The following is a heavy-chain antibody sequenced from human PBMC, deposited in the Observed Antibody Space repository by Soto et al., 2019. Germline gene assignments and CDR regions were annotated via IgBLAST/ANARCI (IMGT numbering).Heavy chain of an antibody. CDR2: ITTSSAYI. J-gene: IGHJ5*02. D-gene: IGHD2-21*01. CDR1: GFTFNTYD. CDR3: VRSGTARLLRHSWFDT. Sequence: EVQLVESGGGLVKPGGSLRLSCAASGFTFNTYDMNWVLQAPGEGLEWVSSITTSSAYIYYADSLKGRITISRDNAKNSLFLHMNSLRAEDTSVYYCVRSGTARLLRHSWFDTWGQGTLVTVSS. V-gene: IGHV3-21*01.